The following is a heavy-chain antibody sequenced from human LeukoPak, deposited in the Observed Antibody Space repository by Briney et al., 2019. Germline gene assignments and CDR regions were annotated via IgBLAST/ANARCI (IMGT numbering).Heavy chain of an antibody. D-gene: IGHD1-26*01. CDR1: GFTFRTYH. Sequence: PGGSLRLSCAGSGFTFRTYHMNWVRQAPGKGLEWVSYITNTGSIMFYADSVKGRFTISRDNAKNSLYLQMNSLRAEDTAVYYCVRDVVGYSIDYWGQGTLVTVSS. V-gene: IGHV3-48*01. J-gene: IGHJ4*02. CDR2: ITNTGSIM. CDR3: VRDVVGYSIDY.